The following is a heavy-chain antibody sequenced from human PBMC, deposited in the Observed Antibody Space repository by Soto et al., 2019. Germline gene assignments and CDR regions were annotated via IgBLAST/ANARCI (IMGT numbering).Heavy chain of an antibody. D-gene: IGHD2-21*02. Sequence: GGSLRLSCAASGFTFSSYSMNWVRQAPGKGLEWVSYISSSSSTVYYADSVKGRFTISRDNAKNSLYLQMNSLRDEDTAVYYCGRETGIVVVTAILIFSYGMDVGGKGKMLTVPS. CDR2: ISSSSSTV. CDR3: GRETGIVVVTAILIFSYGMDV. J-gene: IGHJ6*04. V-gene: IGHV3-48*02. CDR1: GFTFSSYS.